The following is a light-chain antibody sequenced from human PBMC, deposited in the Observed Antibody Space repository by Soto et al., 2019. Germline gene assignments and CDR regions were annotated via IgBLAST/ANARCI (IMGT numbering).Light chain of an antibody. CDR2: EDN. J-gene: IGLJ2*01. CDR1: SGSIARNY. CDR3: QSYDSSNVV. V-gene: IGLV6-57*03. Sequence: NFMLTQPHSVSESPGKTVTISCTRSSGSIARNYVQWYQQRPGSAPTTVIYEDNQRHSGVPDRFSGSIDSSSNSASRTISGLKAEDEADYYCQSYDSSNVVFGGGTKLTVL.